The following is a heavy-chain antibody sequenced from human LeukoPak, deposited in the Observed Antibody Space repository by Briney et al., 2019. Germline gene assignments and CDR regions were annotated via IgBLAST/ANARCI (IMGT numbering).Heavy chain of an antibody. J-gene: IGHJ4*02. CDR3: ARADGTGGPYDY. Sequence: GGSLRLSCAASGFTFSSYGIHWVRQAPGKGLEWVAVILYDGRDKYYADSVKGRFTISRDNSKNTLFLQMNSLRAEDTAVYYCARADGTGGPYDYWGQGTLVTVSS. V-gene: IGHV3-30*03. CDR2: ILYDGRDK. CDR1: GFTFSSYG. D-gene: IGHD3/OR15-3a*01.